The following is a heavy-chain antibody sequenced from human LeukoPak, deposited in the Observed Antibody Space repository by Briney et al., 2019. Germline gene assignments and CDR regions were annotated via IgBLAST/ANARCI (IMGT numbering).Heavy chain of an antibody. D-gene: IGHD6-19*01. V-gene: IGHV3-30*18. J-gene: IGHJ3*02. CDR3: AKALTSGWYLDAFNI. CDR1: GFTFSSCG. Sequence: GRSLRLSCAASGFTFSSCGMHWVRQAPGKGLEWVAVISYDGSTKYYADSVKGRFTISRDNSKNTLFLEMNSLRAEDTAVYYCAKALTSGWYLDAFNIWGQGTMVTVSS. CDR2: ISYDGSTK.